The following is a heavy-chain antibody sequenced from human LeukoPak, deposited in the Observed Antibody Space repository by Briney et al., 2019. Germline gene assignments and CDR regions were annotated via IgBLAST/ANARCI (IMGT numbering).Heavy chain of an antibody. CDR3: AKHAGTSFTVHAFDI. Sequence: GASVKVSCKASGGTFSSYAISWVRQAPGQGLEWMGGIIPIFGTANYAQKFQGRVTITTDESTSTAYMELSSLRSEDTAVYYCAKHAGTSFTVHAFDIWGLGTMVTASS. CDR2: IIPIFGTA. D-gene: IGHD3-10*01. J-gene: IGHJ3*02. V-gene: IGHV1-69*05. CDR1: GGTFSSYA.